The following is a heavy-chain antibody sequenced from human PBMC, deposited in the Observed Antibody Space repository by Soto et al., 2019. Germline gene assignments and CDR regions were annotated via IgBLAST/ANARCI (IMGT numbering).Heavy chain of an antibody. Sequence: PSATLSLTCAVYGGSFSGYYWSWIRQPPGKGLEWIGEINHSGSTNYNPSLKSRVTISVDTSKNQFSLKLSSVTAADTAVYYCARARGKYYDILTGYPVGSVDYWGQGTLVTSPQ. J-gene: IGHJ4*02. D-gene: IGHD3-9*01. CDR2: INHSGST. V-gene: IGHV4-34*01. CDR3: ARARGKYYDILTGYPVGSVDY. CDR1: GGSFSGYY.